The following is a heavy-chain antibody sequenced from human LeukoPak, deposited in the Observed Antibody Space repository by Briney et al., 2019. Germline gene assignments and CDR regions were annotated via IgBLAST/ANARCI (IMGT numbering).Heavy chain of an antibody. J-gene: IGHJ5*02. CDR1: GYTFTGYY. Sequence: ASVKVSCKASGYTFTGYYMHWVRQAPGQGLEWMGWINPNSGGTNYAQKFQGRVTMTRDTSISTAYMELSRLRSDDTAVYYCARDGRLTTVTRTGGNWFDPWGQGTLVTVSS. CDR2: INPNSGGT. CDR3: ARDGRLTTVTRTGGNWFDP. V-gene: IGHV1-2*02. D-gene: IGHD4-17*01.